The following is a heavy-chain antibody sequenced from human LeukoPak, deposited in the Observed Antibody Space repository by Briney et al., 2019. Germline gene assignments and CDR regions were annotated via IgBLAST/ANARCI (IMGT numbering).Heavy chain of an antibody. V-gene: IGHV4-30-4*01. J-gene: IGHJ4*02. CDR2: IYYSGST. CDR3: ANTPHVDTAMVLIH. D-gene: IGHD5-18*01. Sequence: ASETLSLTCTVSGGSISSGDYYWSWIRQPPGKGLEWIVFIYYSGSTYYNPSLKSRVTISVDTSENQFSLKLSSVTAADTAVYYCANTPHVDTAMVLIHWGQGTLVTVSS. CDR1: GGSISSGDYY.